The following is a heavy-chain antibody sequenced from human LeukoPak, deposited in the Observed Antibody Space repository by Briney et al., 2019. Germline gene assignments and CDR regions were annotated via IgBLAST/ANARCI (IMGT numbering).Heavy chain of an antibody. CDR3: ARFDFWSGYYKGLDY. Sequence: ASVKVSCKASGYTFTSYGISWVRQAPGQGLEWMGWISAYNGNTNYAQKLQGRVTMTTDTSTSTAYMELRSLRSDDTAVYYCARFDFWSGYYKGLDYWGQGTLVTVSS. CDR2: ISAYNGNT. CDR1: GYTFTSYG. J-gene: IGHJ4*02. V-gene: IGHV1-18*01. D-gene: IGHD3-3*01.